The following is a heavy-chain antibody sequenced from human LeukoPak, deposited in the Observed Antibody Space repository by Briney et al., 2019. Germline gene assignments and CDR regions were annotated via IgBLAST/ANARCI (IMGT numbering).Heavy chain of an antibody. V-gene: IGHV3-7*01. D-gene: IGHD6-13*01. J-gene: IGHJ4*02. CDR1: GFTFRDYW. CDR3: ARAGGTSWADY. CDR2: VKQDGTEK. Sequence: GGSLRLSCEASGFTFRDYWMTWVRQAPGKGLEWVANVKQDGTEKFYVDSVNGRFTISRDNGKNSLYLQMNSLRVEDTAIYYCARAGGTSWADYWGQGTLVTVSS.